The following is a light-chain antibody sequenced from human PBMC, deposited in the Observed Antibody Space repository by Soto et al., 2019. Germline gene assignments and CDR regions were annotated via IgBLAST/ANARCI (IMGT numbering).Light chain of an antibody. CDR3: QKYYSTPPMYT. Sequence: DIVMTQSPDSLAVSLGERATINCKSSQSVLYSSNNKNYLAWYQQKPGQPPKLLIYWASTRESGVPDRFSGSGSGTDFNLTISSLQAEDVAVYYCQKYYSTPPMYTFGQGTKLEIK. J-gene: IGKJ2*01. CDR1: QSVLYSSNNKNY. CDR2: WAS. V-gene: IGKV4-1*01.